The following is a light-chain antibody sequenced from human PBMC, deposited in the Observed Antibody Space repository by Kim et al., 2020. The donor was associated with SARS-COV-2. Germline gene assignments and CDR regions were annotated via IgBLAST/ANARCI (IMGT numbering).Light chain of an antibody. Sequence: SVGLGQTARITCGGNNSGSKNVHWYQQKPGQAPVLVIYRDSNRPSGIPERFSGSNSGNTATLTISRAQAGDEADYYCQVWDSSTAVFGGGTQLTVL. CDR3: QVWDSSTAV. CDR2: RDS. V-gene: IGLV3-9*01. CDR1: NSGSKN. J-gene: IGLJ3*02.